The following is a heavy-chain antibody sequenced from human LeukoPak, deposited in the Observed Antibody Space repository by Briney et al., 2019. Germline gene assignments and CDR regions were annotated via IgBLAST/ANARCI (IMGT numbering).Heavy chain of an antibody. D-gene: IGHD1-26*01. CDR2: ISAYNGNT. CDR1: GYTFTRYG. J-gene: IGHJ4*02. CDR3: ARVKWELMTFDY. Sequence: ASVKVSCKASGYTFTRYGISWVRQAPGQGLEWMGWISAYNGNTNYAQKLQGRVTMTTDTSTSTAYMELRSLRSDDTAVYYCARVKWELMTFDYWGQGTLVTVSS. V-gene: IGHV1-18*01.